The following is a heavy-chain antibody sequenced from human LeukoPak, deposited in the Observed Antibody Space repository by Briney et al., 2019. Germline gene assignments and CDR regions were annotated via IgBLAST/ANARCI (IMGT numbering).Heavy chain of an antibody. CDR2: IYYSGST. D-gene: IGHD3-9*01. V-gene: IGHV4-59*01. CDR1: XGSISSYY. Sequence: SETLSLTCTVSXGSISSYYWSWIRQPPGKGLEWIGYIYYSGSTNYNPSLKSRVTISVDTSKNQFSLKLSSVTAADTAVYYCARDRAGYYGTPFDPWGQGTLVTVSS. J-gene: IGHJ5*02. CDR3: ARDRAGYYGTPFDP.